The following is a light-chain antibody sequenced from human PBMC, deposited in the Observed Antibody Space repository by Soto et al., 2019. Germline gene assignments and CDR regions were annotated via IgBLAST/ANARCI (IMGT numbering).Light chain of an antibody. CDR1: QSVSSY. CDR3: QQYGSSPRT. CDR2: DAS. J-gene: IGKJ1*01. V-gene: IGKV3-20*01. Sequence: EIVMTQSPATLSVSPGERATLSCRASQSVSSYLAWYQQKPGQAPSLLTYDASDRATGIPDRFSGSGSGTDLTITISRLEPEDFEVYYCQQYGSSPRTFGQGTKVDIK.